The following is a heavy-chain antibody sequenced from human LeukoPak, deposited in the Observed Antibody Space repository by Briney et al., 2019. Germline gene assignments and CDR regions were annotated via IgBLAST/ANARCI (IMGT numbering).Heavy chain of an antibody. V-gene: IGHV4-59*01. CDR3: ARANTMVRGVKGGYFQH. J-gene: IGHJ1*01. D-gene: IGHD3-10*01. Sequence: TSETLSLTCTVSGDSISSYYWSWVRQPPGKGLEWIGYFYYSGSTNYNPSLKSRVTISVDTSKNQFSLKLSSVTAADTAAYYCARANTMVRGVKGGYFQHWGQGTLVTVSS. CDR2: FYYSGST. CDR1: GDSISSYY.